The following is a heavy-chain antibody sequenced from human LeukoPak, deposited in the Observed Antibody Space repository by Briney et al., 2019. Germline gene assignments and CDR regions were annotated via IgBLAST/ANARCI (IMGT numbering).Heavy chain of an antibody. Sequence: PSDTLSLTCNVSGGSIGTSTSYYWGWIRQPPGKGLDWIGSIYHNGETSYTPSLTGRLTISVDTSKNEFSLSLRSVTAADTAVYYCARHRAAQLSKFDFWGQGTLVTVSS. CDR1: GGSIGTSTSYY. CDR3: ARHRAAQLSKFDF. CDR2: IYHNGET. D-gene: IGHD1-1*01. J-gene: IGHJ4*02. V-gene: IGHV4-39*01.